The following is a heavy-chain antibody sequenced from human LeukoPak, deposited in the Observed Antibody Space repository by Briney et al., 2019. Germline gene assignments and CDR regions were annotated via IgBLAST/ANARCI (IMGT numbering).Heavy chain of an antibody. V-gene: IGHV3-48*01. CDR3: ARRSEFGVLYYRDV. CDR1: GFTFSSYS. J-gene: IGHJ6*03. Sequence: GGSLRLSCAASGFTFSSYSMNWVRQAPGKGLEWVSYISGSSGTIYYADAVKGRFTIYRDNAKNSLYLQMNSLRAEDTAVYYCARRSEFGVLYYRDVWGKGTTVTVSS. D-gene: IGHD3-16*01. CDR2: ISGSSGTI.